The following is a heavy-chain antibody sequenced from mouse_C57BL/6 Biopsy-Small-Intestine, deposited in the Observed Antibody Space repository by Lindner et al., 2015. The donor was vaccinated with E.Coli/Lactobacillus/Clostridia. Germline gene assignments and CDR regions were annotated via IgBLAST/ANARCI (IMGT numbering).Heavy chain of an antibody. CDR1: GYTFTGYW. J-gene: IGHJ4*01. V-gene: IGHV1-9*01. Sequence: VQLQESGDELMQPGASVKLSCKATGYTFTGYWIEWVKQRPGHGLEWIGETSPGSGSNYNEKFKGKATFTADTSSNIAYMQLSSLTIEDSAIYYCARWGYGQRAMDYWGQGTSVTVSS. D-gene: IGHD2-2*01. CDR3: ARWGYGQRAMDY. CDR2: TSPGSGS.